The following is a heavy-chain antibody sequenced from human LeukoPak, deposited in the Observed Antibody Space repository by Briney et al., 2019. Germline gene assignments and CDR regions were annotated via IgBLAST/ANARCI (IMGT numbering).Heavy chain of an antibody. J-gene: IGHJ4*02. Sequence: GGSLRLSCAASGFTFSSYWMSWVRQAPGKGLEWVANTKQDGSEKYYVDSVKGRFTISRDNAKNSLYLQMNSLRAEDTAFYYCARGSGGSFNFFDYWGQGTLVTVSS. D-gene: IGHD1-26*01. CDR1: GFTFSSYW. CDR2: TKQDGSEK. V-gene: IGHV3-7*03. CDR3: ARGSGGSFNFFDY.